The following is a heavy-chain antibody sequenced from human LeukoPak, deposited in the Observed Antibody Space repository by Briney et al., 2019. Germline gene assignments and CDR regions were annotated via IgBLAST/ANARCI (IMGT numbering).Heavy chain of an antibody. Sequence: GESLKISCKGSGYSFTSYWIGRVRQMPGKGLEWMGIIYPGDSDTRYSPSFQGQVTISADKSISTAYLQWSSLKASDTAMYYCARPYSSGLDAFDIWGQGTMVTVSS. CDR3: ARPYSSGLDAFDI. CDR2: IYPGDSDT. J-gene: IGHJ3*02. D-gene: IGHD6-19*01. CDR1: GYSFTSYW. V-gene: IGHV5-51*01.